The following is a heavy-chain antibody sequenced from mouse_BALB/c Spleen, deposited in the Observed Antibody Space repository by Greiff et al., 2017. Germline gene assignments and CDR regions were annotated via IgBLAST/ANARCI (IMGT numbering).Heavy chain of an antibody. Sequence: EVMLVESGGGLVKPGGSLKLSCAASGFTFSDYYMYWVRQTPEKRLEWVATISDGGSYTYYPDSVKGRFTISRDNAKNNLYLQMSSLKSEDTAMYYCARGSPYGNYDAMDYWGQGTSVTVSS. V-gene: IGHV5-4*02. CDR3: ARGSPYGNYDAMDY. CDR2: ISDGGSYT. D-gene: IGHD2-1*01. CDR1: GFTFSDYY. J-gene: IGHJ4*01.